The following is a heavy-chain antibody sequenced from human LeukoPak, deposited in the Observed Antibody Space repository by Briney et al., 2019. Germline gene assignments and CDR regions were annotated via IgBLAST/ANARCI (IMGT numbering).Heavy chain of an antibody. V-gene: IGHV3-23*01. J-gene: IGHJ3*02. Sequence: GGSLRLSCAASGFTFSSYAMSWVRQAPGKGLEWVSAISGSGGSTYYADSVKGRFTISRDNSKNTLYLQMNSLRAEDTAVYYCAKDPFPYYDSSVGAFDIWGQGTMVTVSS. CDR3: AKDPFPYYDSSVGAFDI. CDR2: ISGSGGST. CDR1: GFTFSSYA. D-gene: IGHD3-22*01.